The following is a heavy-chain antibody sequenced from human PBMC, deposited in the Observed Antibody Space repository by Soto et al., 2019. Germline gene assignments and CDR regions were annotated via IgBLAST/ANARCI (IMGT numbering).Heavy chain of an antibody. CDR3: ARADYDILTAHGPNWFDP. CDR1: GGSFSGYY. J-gene: IGHJ5*02. D-gene: IGHD3-9*01. Sequence: PSETLSLTCAVYGGSFSGYYWSWIRQPPGKGLEWIGEINHGGSTNYNPSLKSRVTISVDTSKNQFSLKLSSVTAADTAVYYCARADYDILTAHGPNWFDPWGQGTPVTVYS. V-gene: IGHV4-34*01. CDR2: INHGGST.